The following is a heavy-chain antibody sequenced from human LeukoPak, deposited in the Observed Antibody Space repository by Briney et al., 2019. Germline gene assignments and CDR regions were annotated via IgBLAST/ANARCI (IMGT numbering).Heavy chain of an antibody. V-gene: IGHV4-59*01. Sequence: TSETLSLTCTVSGDSISTYYWSWIRQPPGKGLEWIRYIHNSGSTTYTPSFKSRVTISVDTSKNQFSLKLSSVSAADTAVYYCARRVVTLASYYFCMDVWGKGTTVSVSS. CDR3: ARRVVTLASYYFCMDV. J-gene: IGHJ6*03. D-gene: IGHD3-22*01. CDR2: IHNSGST. CDR1: GDSISTYY.